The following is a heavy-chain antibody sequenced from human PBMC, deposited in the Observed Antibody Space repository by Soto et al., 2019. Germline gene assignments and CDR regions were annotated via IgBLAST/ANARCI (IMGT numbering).Heavy chain of an antibody. V-gene: IGHV1-69*06. CDR2: IIPIFGTA. CDR3: ARDDYYDSSGYYWMDY. CDR1: GGTFSSYA. J-gene: IGHJ4*02. D-gene: IGHD3-22*01. Sequence: CKASGGTFSSYAISWVRQAPGQGLEWMGGIIPIFGTANYAQKFQGRVTITADKSTSTAYMELSSLRSEDTAVYYCARDDYYDSSGYYWMDYWGQGTLVTVSS.